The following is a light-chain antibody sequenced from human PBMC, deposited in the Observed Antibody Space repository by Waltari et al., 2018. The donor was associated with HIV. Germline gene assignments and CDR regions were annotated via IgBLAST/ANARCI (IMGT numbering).Light chain of an antibody. CDR2: GKN. J-gene: IGLJ2*01. Sequence: SSDLTQSPTMSVTLGQTLMISCPGDSPKNYYAARYQQKPRQAPLLIIYGKNKRPSGIPDRFSGSFSGNSAYLTIIGTQAEDEAEYYCNSRDSNGAHVVFGGGTKLTVL. CDR1: SPKNYY. CDR3: NSRDSNGAHVV. V-gene: IGLV3-19*01.